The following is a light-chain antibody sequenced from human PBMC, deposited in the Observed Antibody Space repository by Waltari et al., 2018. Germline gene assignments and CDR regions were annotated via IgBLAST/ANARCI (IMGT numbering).Light chain of an antibody. Sequence: EIVMTQSPDTLSVSPGERANLPCRASPNISNNLAWYQQRPCQAPRLLIYGASIRATGIPARFSGIGSGTDFTLTINVLQSEDSAIYYCQQYNDRPLELTFGGGTKVEIK. CDR2: GAS. CDR1: PNISNN. J-gene: IGKJ4*01. CDR3: QQYNDRPLELT. V-gene: IGKV3D-15*03.